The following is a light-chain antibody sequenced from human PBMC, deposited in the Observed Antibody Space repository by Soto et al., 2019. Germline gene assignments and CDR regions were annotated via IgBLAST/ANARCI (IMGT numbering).Light chain of an antibody. CDR2: AAS. CDR3: QQSYSSPPT. Sequence: DIQMTQSPSSLSASVEDRVIITCRASQSISNHLNWYQQKPGKAPKPLIFAASSLQSGVPSRFSGSRSGSDFTLTISSLQPEDFATYYCQQSYSSPPTFGQGTKVDIK. J-gene: IGKJ1*01. CDR1: QSISNH. V-gene: IGKV1-39*01.